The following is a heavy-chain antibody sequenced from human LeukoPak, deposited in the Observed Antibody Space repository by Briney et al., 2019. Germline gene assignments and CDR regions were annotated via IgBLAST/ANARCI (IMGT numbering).Heavy chain of an antibody. J-gene: IGHJ3*02. CDR1: GYTFTSYG. CDR3: ARDRDDSSGYYYLDAFDI. CDR2: ISAYSGNT. Sequence: GASVKVSCKASGYTFTSYGISWVRQAPGQGLEWMGWISAYSGNTNYAQKLQGRVTMITDTSTSTAYMELRSLRSDDTAVYYCARDRDDSSGYYYLDAFDIWGQGTMVTVSS. D-gene: IGHD3-22*01. V-gene: IGHV1-18*01.